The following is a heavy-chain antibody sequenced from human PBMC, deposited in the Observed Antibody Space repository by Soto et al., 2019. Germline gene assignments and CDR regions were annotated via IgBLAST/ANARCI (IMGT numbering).Heavy chain of an antibody. CDR2: ISGDGTTT. Sequence: EVQLVESGGGLVQPGEALRLACAASGFSIRKYWMHWVRQAPGKGPVWVSYISGDGTTTDYAGSVKGRFTISRDNAKNTLFVQMDSLGVEDTAIYFCAIQDCTNDVCLEAAVTVGGALDYWGRGAQVTVSS. J-gene: IGHJ4*02. CDR3: AIQDCTNDVCLEAAVTVGGALDY. D-gene: IGHD2-8*01. V-gene: IGHV3-74*01. CDR1: GFSIRKYW.